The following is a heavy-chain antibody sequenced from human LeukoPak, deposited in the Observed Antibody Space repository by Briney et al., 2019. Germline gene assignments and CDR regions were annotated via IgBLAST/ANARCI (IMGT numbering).Heavy chain of an antibody. J-gene: IGHJ6*02. D-gene: IGHD4-17*01. CDR2: ISYDGSNK. Sequence: AGGSLRLSCAASGFTFSSYAMHWVRQAPGKGLEWVAVISYDGSNKYYADSVKGRFTISRDNSKNTLYLQMNSLRAEDTAVYYCARDLRDYLAGYYYYGMDVWGQGTTVTVSS. CDR3: ARDLRDYLAGYYYYGMDV. V-gene: IGHV3-30-3*01. CDR1: GFTFSSYA.